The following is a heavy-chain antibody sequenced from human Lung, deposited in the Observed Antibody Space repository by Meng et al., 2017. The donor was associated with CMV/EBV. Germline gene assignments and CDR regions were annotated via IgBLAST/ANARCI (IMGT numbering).Heavy chain of an antibody. CDR2: ISSSSSTI. V-gene: IGHV3-48*04. CDR1: GFTFSSYS. J-gene: IGHJ5*02. D-gene: IGHD6-13*01. CDR3: ARIGIAAAYPNWFDP. Sequence: SCAASGFTFSSYSMNWVRQAPGKGLEWVSYISSSSSTIYYADYVKGRSTISRDNAKNSLYLQMNSMRAEDTAVYYCARIGIAAAYPNWFDPWGQGTLVTVSS.